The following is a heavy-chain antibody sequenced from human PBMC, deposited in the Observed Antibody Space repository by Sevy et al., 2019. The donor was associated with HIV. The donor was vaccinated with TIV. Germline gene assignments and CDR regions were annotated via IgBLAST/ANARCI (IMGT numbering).Heavy chain of an antibody. Sequence: GGSLRLSCAASGFTFSSYGIHWVRQAPGKGLEWVAVISYDGSNKYYADSVKGRFTISRDNSKNTLYLQMNSLRAEDTAVYYCAKDVDTAMVGYWGQGTLVTVSS. V-gene: IGHV3-30*18. CDR2: ISYDGSNK. J-gene: IGHJ4*02. CDR3: AKDVDTAMVGY. D-gene: IGHD5-18*01. CDR1: GFTFSSYG.